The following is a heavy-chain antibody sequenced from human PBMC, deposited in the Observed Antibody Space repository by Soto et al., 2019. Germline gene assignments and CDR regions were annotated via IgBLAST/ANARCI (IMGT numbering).Heavy chain of an antibody. CDR2: ISGSGGST. CDR1: GFTFSSYA. CDR3: AKVGFGEFFYYYYYYGMDV. D-gene: IGHD3-10*01. J-gene: IGHJ6*02. V-gene: IGHV3-23*01. Sequence: LRLSCAASGFTFSSYAMSWVRQAPGKGLEWVSAISGSGGSTYYADSVKGRFTISRDNSKNTLYLQMNSLRAEDTAVYYCAKVGFGEFFYYYYYYGMDVWGQGTTVTVSS.